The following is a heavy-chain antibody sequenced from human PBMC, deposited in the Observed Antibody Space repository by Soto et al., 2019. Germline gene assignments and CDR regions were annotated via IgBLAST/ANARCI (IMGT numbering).Heavy chain of an antibody. V-gene: IGHV4-59*01. J-gene: IGHJ6*03. Sequence: QVQLQESGPGLVKPSETLSLTCTVSGGSISSYYWSWIRQPPGKGLEWIGYIYYSGSTNYNPSLKSRLTISVDTSKNQFSLKLSSVTAADTAVYYCAREYCSSTSCSYYYMDVWGKGTTVTVSS. CDR2: IYYSGST. CDR3: AREYCSSTSCSYYYMDV. D-gene: IGHD2-2*01. CDR1: GGSISSYY.